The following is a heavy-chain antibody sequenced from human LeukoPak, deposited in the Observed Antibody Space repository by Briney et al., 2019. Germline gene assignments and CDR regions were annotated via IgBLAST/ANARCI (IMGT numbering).Heavy chain of an antibody. CDR1: GGSFSGYY. J-gene: IGHJ5*02. V-gene: IGHV4-34*01. CDR3: ARKVTYYDFWSGYFSGNWFDP. Sequence: AETLSLTCAVYGGSFSGYYWSWIRQPPGKGLEWIGEINHSGSTNYNPSLKSRVTISVDTSKHQFYLKVSSMTAADTAVYYCARKVTYYDFWSGYFSGNWFDPWGQGTLVTVSS. D-gene: IGHD3-3*01. CDR2: INHSGST.